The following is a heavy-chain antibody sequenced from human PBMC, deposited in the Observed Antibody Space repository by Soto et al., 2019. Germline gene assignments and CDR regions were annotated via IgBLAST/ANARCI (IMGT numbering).Heavy chain of an antibody. V-gene: IGHV3-74*01. CDR2: MTSDGRTI. J-gene: IGHJ4*02. CDR1: GFAFGNSW. CDR3: ATAEVDY. Sequence: LRLSCAASGFAFGNSWMHWVRQPPGKGPEWVSRMTSDGRTIQYADSVKGRFTASRDNAKNTLYLQMDSLRAEDTAMYYCATAEVDYWGPGTLVTVSS.